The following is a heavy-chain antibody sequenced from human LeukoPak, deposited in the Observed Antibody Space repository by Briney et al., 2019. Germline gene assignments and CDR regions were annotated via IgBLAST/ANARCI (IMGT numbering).Heavy chain of an antibody. V-gene: IGHV4-34*01. CDR3: ARGPVRLARPYDF. CDR2: INHTGST. J-gene: IGHJ4*02. D-gene: IGHD3-9*01. CDR1: GGSLSGAY. Sequence: SETLSLTCTVQGGSLSGAYWTWIRQPPGKGLEWIGEINHTGSTNYNPSLKSRVTMSADTPKNQFSLNLTSVTAADTALYYCARGPVRLARPYDFWGQGTLVTVSS.